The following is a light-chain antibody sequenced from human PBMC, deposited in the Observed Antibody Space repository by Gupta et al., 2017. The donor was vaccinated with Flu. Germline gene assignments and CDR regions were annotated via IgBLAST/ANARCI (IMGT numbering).Light chain of an antibody. CDR1: QSVSSY. V-gene: IGKV3-11*01. Sequence: EIVLTQPPATLSLSPGERATLSCRASQSVSSYLAWYQQKPGQAPRLLIYDASNRATGIPARFSGSGSGTDFTLTISSLEPEDFAVYYCQQRSNWPPAWTFGQGTKVEIK. CDR3: QQRSNWPPAWT. CDR2: DAS. J-gene: IGKJ1*01.